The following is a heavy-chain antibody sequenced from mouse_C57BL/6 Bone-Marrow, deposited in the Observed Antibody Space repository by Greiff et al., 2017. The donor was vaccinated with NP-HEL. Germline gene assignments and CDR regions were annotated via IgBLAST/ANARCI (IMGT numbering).Heavy chain of an antibody. CDR2: IYYSGTI. Sequence: EVKLQQSGPGLVKPSQTVFLTCTVTGISITTGNYRWSWIRQFPGNKLEWIGYIYYSGTITYNPSLTSRTTITRDTPKNQFFLEMNSLTAEDTATYYCARERGGSSYWYFDVWGTGTTVTVSS. D-gene: IGHD1-1*01. V-gene: IGHV3-5*01. J-gene: IGHJ1*03. CDR3: ARERGGSSYWYFDV. CDR1: GISITTGNYR.